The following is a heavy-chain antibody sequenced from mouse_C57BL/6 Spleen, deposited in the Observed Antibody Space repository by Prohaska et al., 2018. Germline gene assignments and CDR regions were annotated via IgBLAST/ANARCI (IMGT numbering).Heavy chain of an antibody. V-gene: IGHV1-72*01. CDR1: GYTFTSYW. CDR3: ARGGGTTVVEDYFDY. J-gene: IGHJ2*01. D-gene: IGHD1-1*01. Sequence: QVQLQQPGAELVKPGASVKLSCKASGYTFTSYWMHWVKQRPGRGLEWIGRIDPNSGGNKYNEKFKSKATLTVDKPSSTAYMQLSSLTSDDSAVYYCARGGGTTVVEDYFDYWGQGTTLTVSS. CDR2: IDPNSGGN.